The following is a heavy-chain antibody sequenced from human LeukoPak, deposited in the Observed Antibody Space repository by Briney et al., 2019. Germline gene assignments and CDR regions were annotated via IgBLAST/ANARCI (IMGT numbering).Heavy chain of an antibody. CDR2: IYSGGTT. CDR3: STTTAVSYCDQ. CDR1: GFTVSSNY. J-gene: IGHJ4*02. Sequence: GGTLRLSCAASGFTVSSNYMSWVRQAPGKGLEWVSIIYSGGTTYYADSVKGRFTISRDNYKNTMYLQMNSLRAEDTAIYYCSTTTAVSYCDQWGQGTLVTVSS. V-gene: IGHV3-66*01. D-gene: IGHD1-26*01.